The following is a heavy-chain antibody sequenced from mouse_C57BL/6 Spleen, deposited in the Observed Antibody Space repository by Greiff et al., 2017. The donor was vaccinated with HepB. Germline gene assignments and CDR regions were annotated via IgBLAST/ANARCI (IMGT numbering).Heavy chain of an antibody. D-gene: IGHD3-2*02. V-gene: IGHV1-50*01. CDR3: ARTAQATGPY. CDR1: GYTFTSYW. Sequence: VQLQQPGAELVKPGASVKLSCKASGYTFTSYWMQWVKQRPGQGLEWIGEIDPSDSYTNYNQKFKGKATLTVDTSSSTAHMQLSSLTSEDSAVYYCARTAQATGPYGGQGTTLTVSS. CDR2: IDPSDSYT. J-gene: IGHJ2*01.